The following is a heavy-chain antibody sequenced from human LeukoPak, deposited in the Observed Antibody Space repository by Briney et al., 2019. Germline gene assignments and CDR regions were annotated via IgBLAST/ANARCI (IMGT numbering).Heavy chain of an antibody. J-gene: IGHJ6*03. V-gene: IGHV4-34*01. Sequence: SETLSLTCAVYGGSFSCYYWSWIRQPPGKGLEWIGEINHSGSTNYNPSLKSRVTISVDTSKNQFSLKLSSVTAADTAVYYCARRSGSYYHYYYYIDVWGKGTTVTISS. CDR3: ARRSGSYYHYYYYIDV. D-gene: IGHD1-26*01. CDR2: INHSGST. CDR1: GGSFSCYY.